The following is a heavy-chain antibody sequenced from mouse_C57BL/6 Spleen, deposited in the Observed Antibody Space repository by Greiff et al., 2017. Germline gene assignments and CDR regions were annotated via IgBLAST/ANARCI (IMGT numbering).Heavy chain of an antibody. CDR3: TREAAQAEDAMDY. J-gene: IGHJ4*01. CDR1: GYTFTDYE. D-gene: IGHD3-2*02. CDR2: IDPETGGT. Sequence: VQLQQSGAELVRPGASVTLSCKASGYTFTDYEMHWVKQTPVHGLEWIGAIDPETGGTAYNQKFKGKAILTADKSSSTAYMELRSLTSEDSAVYYGTREAAQAEDAMDYWGQGTSVTVSS. V-gene: IGHV1-15*01.